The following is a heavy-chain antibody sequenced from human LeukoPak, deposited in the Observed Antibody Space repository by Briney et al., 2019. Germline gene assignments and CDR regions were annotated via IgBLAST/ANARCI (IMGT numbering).Heavy chain of an antibody. CDR1: GGSNSSSSYY. D-gene: IGHD3-22*01. J-gene: IGHJ4*02. CDR2: IYYSGST. V-gene: IGHV4-39*07. CDR3: ARVAPYYYDSSGPGPFDY. Sequence: SETLSLTCTVSGGSNSSSSYYWGWIRQPPGKGLEWIGSIYYSGSTYYNPSLKSRVTISVDTSKNQFSLKLSSVTAADTAVYYCARVAPYYYDSSGPGPFDYWGQGTLVTVSS.